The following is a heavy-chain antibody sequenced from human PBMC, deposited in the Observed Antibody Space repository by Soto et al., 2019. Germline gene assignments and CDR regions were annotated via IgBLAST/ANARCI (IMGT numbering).Heavy chain of an antibody. Sequence: GSLRLCFAASGFTVSSNYLTWVRKAPGKVLEWVAILYTGTDTGYADSVKVRFTISRVSSKSTLDLQMHSLRAEDTAMYFCARPRYTGTYSGRGPDYWGQGSPVTVSS. CDR1: GFTVSSNY. J-gene: IGHJ4*02. CDR3: ARPRYTGTYSGRGPDY. D-gene: IGHD1-26*01. V-gene: IGHV3-53*01. CDR2: LYTGTDT.